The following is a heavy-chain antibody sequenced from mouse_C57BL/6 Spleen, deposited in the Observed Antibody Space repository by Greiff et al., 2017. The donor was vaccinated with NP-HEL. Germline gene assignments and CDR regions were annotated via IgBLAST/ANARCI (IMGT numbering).Heavy chain of an antibody. J-gene: IGHJ3*01. D-gene: IGHD4-1*01. V-gene: IGHV1-15*01. CDR2: IDPETGGT. CDR1: GYTFTDYE. Sequence: VKLMESGAELVRPGASVTLSCKASGYTFTDYEMHWVKQTPVHGLEWIGAIDPETGGTAYNQKFKGKAILTADKSSSTAYMELRSLTSEDSAVYYCTRNWDVAWFAYWGQGTLVTVSA. CDR3: TRNWDVAWFAY.